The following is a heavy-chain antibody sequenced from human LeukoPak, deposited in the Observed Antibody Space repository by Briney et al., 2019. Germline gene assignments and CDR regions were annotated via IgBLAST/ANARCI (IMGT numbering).Heavy chain of an antibody. Sequence: GGSLRLSCAASGFTVSSNYMSWVRQAPGKGLEWVSVIYSGGSTYYANSVKGRFTISRDNSKNTLYLQMGSLRAEDMAVYYCARGCSMTTVTICYYYGMDVWGQGTTVTVSS. CDR2: IYSGGST. CDR3: ARGCSMTTVTICYYYGMDV. J-gene: IGHJ6*02. CDR1: GFTVSSNY. D-gene: IGHD4-11*01. V-gene: IGHV3-66*01.